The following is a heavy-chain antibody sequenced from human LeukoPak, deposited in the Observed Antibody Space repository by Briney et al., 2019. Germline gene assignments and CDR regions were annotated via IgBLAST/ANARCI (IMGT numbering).Heavy chain of an antibody. Sequence: ASVKVSCKASGGTFSSYAISWVRQAPGQGLEWMGRIIPIFGTANNAQKFQGRVTITTDESTSTAYMELSSLRSEDTAVYYCARAPRKLGGGDLDYWGQGTLVTVSS. CDR1: GGTFSSYA. J-gene: IGHJ4*02. D-gene: IGHD2-21*01. CDR2: IIPIFGTA. CDR3: ARAPRKLGGGDLDY. V-gene: IGHV1-69*05.